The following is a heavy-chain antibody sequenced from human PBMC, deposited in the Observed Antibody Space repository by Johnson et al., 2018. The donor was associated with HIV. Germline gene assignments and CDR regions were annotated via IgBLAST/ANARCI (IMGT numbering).Heavy chain of an antibody. J-gene: IGHJ3*01. V-gene: IGHV3-13*01. CDR3: AREDTPFGSPHEGDPFDV. D-gene: IGHD3-16*01. CDR2: IGTLSDT. Sequence: VQVVESGGGLVQPGGSLRLSCVASGFAFNTYDMHWVRQTPGKGLEWVSAIGTLSDTFYPDSVKGRFTVSRENAKNSLYLQMNSLRAEDTAVYFCAREDTPFGSPHEGDPFDVWGQGTMVTVSS. CDR1: GFAFNTYD.